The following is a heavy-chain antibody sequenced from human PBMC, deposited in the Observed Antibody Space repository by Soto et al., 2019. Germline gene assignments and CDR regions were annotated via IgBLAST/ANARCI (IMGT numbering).Heavy chain of an antibody. CDR1: GGSISSGGYY. D-gene: IGHD4-17*01. CDR3: ARVGGDYDPSYFDY. Sequence: TLSLTCTVSGGSISSGGYYWSWIRQHPGKGLEWIGYIYYSGSTYYNPSLKSRVTISVDTSKNQFSLKLSSVTAADTAVYYCARVGGDYDPSYFDYWGQGTLVTVSS. CDR2: IYYSGST. V-gene: IGHV4-31*03. J-gene: IGHJ4*02.